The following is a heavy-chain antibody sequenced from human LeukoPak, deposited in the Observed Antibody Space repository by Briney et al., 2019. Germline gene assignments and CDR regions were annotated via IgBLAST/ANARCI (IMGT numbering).Heavy chain of an antibody. J-gene: IGHJ6*02. CDR1: GFTFRSYG. CDR3: ARGKDYYYGMDV. CDR2: ISYDGGNQ. V-gene: IGHV3-30*03. Sequence: GGSLRLSCAASGFTFRSYGMHWIRQAPGKGLEWVAVISYDGGNQYYADSVKGRFTISRDNSKNTLYLQMNSLRAEDTAVYYCARGKDYYYGMDVWGQGTTVTVSS.